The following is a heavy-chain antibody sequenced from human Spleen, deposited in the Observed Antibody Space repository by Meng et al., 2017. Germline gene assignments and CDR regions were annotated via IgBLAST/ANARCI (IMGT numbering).Heavy chain of an antibody. Sequence: SETLSLTCAVSGGSISSSNWWSWVRQPPGKGLEWIGEIYHSGSTNYNPSLKSLVTISVDTSKNQFSLKLSSVTAADTAVYYCARVFGVAAAGTPWFDPWGQGTLVTVSS. CDR3: ARVFGVAAAGTPWFDP. J-gene: IGHJ5*02. V-gene: IGHV4-4*02. CDR2: IYHSGST. CDR1: GGSISSSNW. D-gene: IGHD6-13*01.